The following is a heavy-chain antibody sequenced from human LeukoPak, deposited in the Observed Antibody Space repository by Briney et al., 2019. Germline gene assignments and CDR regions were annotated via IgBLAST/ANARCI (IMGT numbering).Heavy chain of an antibody. J-gene: IGHJ4*02. D-gene: IGHD1-26*01. Sequence: PSETLSLTCTVSGGSISSYYWSWIRQPPGKGLEWIGYIYYSGSTNYNPSLKSRDTISVDTSKNQFSLKLSSVTAADTAVYYCARVEEGAPGYWGQGTLVTVSS. V-gene: IGHV4-59*01. CDR3: ARVEEGAPGY. CDR2: IYYSGST. CDR1: GGSISSYY.